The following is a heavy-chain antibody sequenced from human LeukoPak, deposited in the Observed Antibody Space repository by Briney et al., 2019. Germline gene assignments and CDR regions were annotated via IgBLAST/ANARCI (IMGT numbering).Heavy chain of an antibody. Sequence: GGSLRLSCAASGFTFTNYWMHWVRQAPGMGLVWVSRLPPDELDIIYADSVKGRFTVSRDNAKNTVYLQMNNLRAEDTAVYYCVGTIAYRGSEYWGHGALVTVSS. CDR2: LPPDELDI. CDR1: GFTFTNYW. J-gene: IGHJ4*01. D-gene: IGHD2-21*01. V-gene: IGHV3-74*01. CDR3: VGTIAYRGSEY.